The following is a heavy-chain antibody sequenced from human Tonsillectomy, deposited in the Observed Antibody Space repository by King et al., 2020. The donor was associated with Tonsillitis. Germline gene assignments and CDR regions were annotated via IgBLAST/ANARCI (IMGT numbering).Heavy chain of an antibody. CDR3: TTVAAFDI. CDR2: IKSKSDGGTT. Sequence: VQLVESGGGLVKPGGSLRLSCAASGFTFSNAWMSWVRQAPGRGLEWGGRIKSKSDGGTTDYAAPVKGRFTISRDDSKNTLYLQMNSLKTEDTAVYYFTTVAAFDIWGQGTMVTVSS. V-gene: IGHV3-15*01. J-gene: IGHJ3*02. CDR1: GFTFSNAW.